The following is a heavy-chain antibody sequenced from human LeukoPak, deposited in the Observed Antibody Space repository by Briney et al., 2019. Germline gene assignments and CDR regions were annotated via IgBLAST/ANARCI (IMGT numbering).Heavy chain of an antibody. CDR2: IYSSGNT. D-gene: IGHD3-10*01. CDR1: GGSISTYY. Sequence: PSETLSLTCTVSGGSISTYYWSWIRQPAGKRLEWIVRIYSSGNTNYNPSLKSRVTMSVDTSKNQFSLRLSSVTAADTAVYYCAMRSGDVIRNAFNVWGQGTMVTVSS. J-gene: IGHJ3*01. V-gene: IGHV4-4*07. CDR3: AMRSGDVIRNAFNV.